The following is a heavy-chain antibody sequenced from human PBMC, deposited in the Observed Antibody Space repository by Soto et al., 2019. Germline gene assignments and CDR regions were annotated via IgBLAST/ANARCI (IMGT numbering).Heavy chain of an antibody. D-gene: IGHD1-26*01. CDR3: ARRSGTYSPFYYYYGLDV. Sequence: EVQLVESGGGLVKPGESLRLSCAASGFTFSNVWMNWVRQAPGEGLEWVGRIKSQADGGTIVYATPVKGRFTISRDDSKNTLYLQMNSLTTEDTAVYYCARRSGTYSPFYYYYGLDVWGQGTTVTVSS. V-gene: IGHV3-15*07. CDR2: IKSQADGGTI. CDR1: GFTFSNVW. J-gene: IGHJ6*02.